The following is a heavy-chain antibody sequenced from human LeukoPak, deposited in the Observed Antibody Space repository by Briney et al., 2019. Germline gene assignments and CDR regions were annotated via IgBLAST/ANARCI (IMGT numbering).Heavy chain of an antibody. Sequence: GGSLRLSCAASGFTFSSYAMSWVRQAPGKGLEWVSVVSGSGGNTYYADSVKGRFTTSRDNSKNTLFLQMNSLRAEDTAIYYCAKRYGDYVGEAFDIWGQGTMVTVSS. D-gene: IGHD4-17*01. CDR3: AKRYGDYVGEAFDI. V-gene: IGHV3-23*01. CDR1: GFTFSSYA. CDR2: VSGSGGNT. J-gene: IGHJ3*02.